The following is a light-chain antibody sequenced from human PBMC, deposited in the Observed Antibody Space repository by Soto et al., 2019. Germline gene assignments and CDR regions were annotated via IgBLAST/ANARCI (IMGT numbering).Light chain of an antibody. Sequence: QSALTQPASVSGSPGQSITISCTGTSSDVGGYNYVSWFQQHPGKAPKLMIYEVTNRPSGVSNRFSGSKSGNTASLTISGLQAEDEAHYYCISYTNSNTWVFGGGTKVTVL. J-gene: IGLJ3*02. CDR3: ISYTNSNTWV. CDR2: EVT. V-gene: IGLV2-14*01. CDR1: SSDVGGYNY.